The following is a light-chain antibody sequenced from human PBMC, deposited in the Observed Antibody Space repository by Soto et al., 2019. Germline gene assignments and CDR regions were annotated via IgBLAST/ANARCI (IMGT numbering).Light chain of an antibody. V-gene: IGKV4-1*01. CDR1: QSVLSSSNNKNY. CDR2: WAS. J-gene: IGKJ1*01. Sequence: DIVMTQSPDSLAVSLGERATINCKASQSVLSSSNNKNYLAWYQQKSGQPPRLLIYWASTRESGVPGRFSGSGSGTDFTLTISSLQAEDVAVYYCQQYYNTPQTFGQGTKVEIK. CDR3: QQYYNTPQT.